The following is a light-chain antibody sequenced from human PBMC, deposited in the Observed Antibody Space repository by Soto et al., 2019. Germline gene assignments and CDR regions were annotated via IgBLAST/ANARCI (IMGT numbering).Light chain of an antibody. CDR1: QSVSRY. Sequence: EIVLTQSPATLSLSPGEGATLSCRASQSVSRYLAWYQQKPGQAPRLLIYDTSNRAIGIPARFSGSGSGTDFTLTISSLEPEDYAVYYCQQRTNLPLFTFGPGTKVDIK. CDR3: QQRTNLPLFT. V-gene: IGKV3-11*01. CDR2: DTS. J-gene: IGKJ3*01.